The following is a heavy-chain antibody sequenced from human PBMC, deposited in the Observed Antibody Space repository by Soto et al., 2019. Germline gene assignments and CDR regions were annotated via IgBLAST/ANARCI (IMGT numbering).Heavy chain of an antibody. V-gene: IGHV1-18*01. CDR1: GYTFTTHG. J-gene: IGHJ6*02. CDR2: ISGYNGHT. D-gene: IGHD3-16*01. CDR3: AREGEMPYYYYGLDV. Sequence: QVQLVQSGAEVRKPGASVKVSCKASGYTFTTHGISWVRQAPGQGLEWMGGISGYNGHTKYAQKFQGRVTMTTDTSTSTFYMELRSLSSDDTAVYYCAREGEMPYYYYGLDVWGQGTTVTVSS.